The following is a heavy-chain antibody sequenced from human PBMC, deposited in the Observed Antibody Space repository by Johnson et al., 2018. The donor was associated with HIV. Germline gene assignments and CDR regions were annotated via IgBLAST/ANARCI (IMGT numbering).Heavy chain of an antibody. J-gene: IGHJ3*02. V-gene: IGHV3-30*02. Sequence: VQLVESGGGVVQPGGSLRLSCAASGFTFSSYGMHWVRQAPGKGLEWVAFIRYDGTNKYYVDSVKGRFTISRDNSKNPLYLQMNSLRAEDTAVYYCARERGSSWPYDAFDIWGQGRMVTGSS. CDR1: GFTFSSYG. CDR3: ARERGSSWPYDAFDI. D-gene: IGHD6-13*01. CDR2: IRYDGTNK.